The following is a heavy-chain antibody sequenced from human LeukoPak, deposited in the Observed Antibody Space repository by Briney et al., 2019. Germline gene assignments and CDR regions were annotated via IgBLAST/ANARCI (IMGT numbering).Heavy chain of an antibody. CDR2: INPSGGST. J-gene: IGHJ4*02. Sequence: ASMKVSCKASGYTFTSYYMHWVRQAPGQGLEWMGIINPSGGSTSYAQKFQGRVTMTRDTSTSTVYMELSSLRSEDTAVYYCASRIAAAGALLEYWGQGTLVTVSS. D-gene: IGHD6-13*01. CDR1: GYTFTSYY. CDR3: ASRIAAAGALLEY. V-gene: IGHV1-46*01.